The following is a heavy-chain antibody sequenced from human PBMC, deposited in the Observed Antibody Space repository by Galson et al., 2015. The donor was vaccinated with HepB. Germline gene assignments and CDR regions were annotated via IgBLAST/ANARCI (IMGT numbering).Heavy chain of an antibody. CDR2: ISSSSSYI. D-gene: IGHD3-22*01. CDR3: ARLNYDSSGYYSGRAFDI. Sequence: SLRLSCAASGFTFSSYSMNWVRQAPGKGLEWVSSISSSSSYIYYADSVKGRFTISRDNAKNSLYLQMNSLRAEDTAVYYCARLNYDSSGYYSGRAFDIWGQGTMVTVSS. J-gene: IGHJ3*02. CDR1: GFTFSSYS. V-gene: IGHV3-21*01.